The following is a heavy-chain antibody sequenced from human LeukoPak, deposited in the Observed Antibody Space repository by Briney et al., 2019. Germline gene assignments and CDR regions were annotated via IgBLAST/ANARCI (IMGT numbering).Heavy chain of an antibody. D-gene: IGHD3-9*01. CDR2: IYYSGST. V-gene: IGHV4-39*07. Sequence: SETLSLTCTVSGGSISSSTYYWGWIRQPPGKGLEWIGTIYYSGSTYYTPSLESRVTMSMATSKNQFSLKLTSVTAADTAVYYCARADMTGYNWFDPWGQGTLVTVSS. J-gene: IGHJ5*02. CDR1: GGSISSSTYY. CDR3: ARADMTGYNWFDP.